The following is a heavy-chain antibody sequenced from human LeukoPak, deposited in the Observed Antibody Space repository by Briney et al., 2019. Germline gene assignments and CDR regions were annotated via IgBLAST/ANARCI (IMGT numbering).Heavy chain of an antibody. CDR2: ISSSGSTI. D-gene: IGHD6-13*01. CDR1: GFTFSSYE. J-gene: IGHJ4*02. Sequence: GGSLRLSCAASGFTFSSYEMNWVRQAPGKGLEWVSYISSSGSTIYYADSVKGRFTISRDNAKNSLYLQMNSLRAEDTAVYYCARAGYSSSRTPLGYWGQGTLVTVSS. V-gene: IGHV3-48*03. CDR3: ARAGYSSSRTPLGY.